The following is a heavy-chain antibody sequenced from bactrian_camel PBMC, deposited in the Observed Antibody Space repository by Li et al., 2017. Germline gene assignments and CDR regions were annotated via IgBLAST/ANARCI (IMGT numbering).Heavy chain of an antibody. CDR2: INGGGSST. J-gene: IGHJ4*01. CDR1: GYPYTAGC. V-gene: IGHV3S42*01. D-gene: IGHD1*01. Sequence: DVQLVESGGGSVQAGGSLRLSCAASGYPYTAGCMAWVRQAPGKGLEWVATINGGGSSTTYADFVKDRFAISRDNALNTLYLQLNGLKTEDTAMYYCGTRDDWFGGRLPPITTDANYFVGQGTQVTVS.